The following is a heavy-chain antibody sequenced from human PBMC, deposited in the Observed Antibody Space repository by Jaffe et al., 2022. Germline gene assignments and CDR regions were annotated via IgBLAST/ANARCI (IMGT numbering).Heavy chain of an antibody. CDR2: IRRKAYGGTT. D-gene: IGHD3-16*01. CDR1: GFMFGDHD. J-gene: IGHJ4*02. CDR3: AKRWGGFGPLFDY. Sequence: EVQLVESGGGLVQPGQSLRLSCTASGFMFGDHDLSWVRQAPGKGPEWVSFIRRKAYGGTTEYAASVRGRFTMSRDDSKSIAYLQMNSLKTEDTAVYYCAKRWGGFGPLFDYWGQGALVSVSS. V-gene: IGHV3-49*04.